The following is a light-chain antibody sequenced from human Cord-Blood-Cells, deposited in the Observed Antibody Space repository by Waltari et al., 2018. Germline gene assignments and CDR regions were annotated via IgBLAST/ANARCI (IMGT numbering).Light chain of an antibody. V-gene: IGKV1-39*01. J-gene: IGKJ4*01. CDR1: QSISSY. CDR3: QQSYSTPPT. CDR2: AAS. Sequence: DIQMTQSPSSLSASVGDRVTITCRASQSISSYLNWYQQKPGKAPKLLIYAASSLQSGVPSRFSGSGSGTDFTLTISCLQPEDFATYYFQQSYSTPPTFGGGTKVEIK.